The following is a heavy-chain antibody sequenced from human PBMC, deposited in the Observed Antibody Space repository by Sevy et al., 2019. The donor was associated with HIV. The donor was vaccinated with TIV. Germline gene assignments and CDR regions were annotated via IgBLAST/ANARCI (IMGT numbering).Heavy chain of an antibody. CDR3: AKDKLLDAFDI. CDR2: INPRTGDT. CDR1: GYTFRDNY. D-gene: IGHD2-15*01. V-gene: IGHV1-2*06. J-gene: IGHJ3*02. Sequence: ASVKVSCKASGYTFRDNYMHWVRQAPGQGLEWVGRINPRTGDTKYAQKFQGRVTVTRDTSISTGYMELSRLTSDDTAIYYCAKDKLLDAFDIWGQGTRVTVSS.